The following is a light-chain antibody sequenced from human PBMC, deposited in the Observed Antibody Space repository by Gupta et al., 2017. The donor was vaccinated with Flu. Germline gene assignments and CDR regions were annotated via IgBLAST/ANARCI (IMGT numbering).Light chain of an antibody. CDR2: LGS. CDR1: QSLLHSNGYNY. Sequence: EIVMTQSPLSLPVTPGEPDSISCRSSQSLLHSNGYNYLDWYLQKPGQSPQLLIYLGSNRASGVPDRFSGSGSGTDFTLKISRVEAEDVGVYYCMQALQTWTFGQGTKVEIK. CDR3: MQALQTWT. J-gene: IGKJ1*01. V-gene: IGKV2-28*01.